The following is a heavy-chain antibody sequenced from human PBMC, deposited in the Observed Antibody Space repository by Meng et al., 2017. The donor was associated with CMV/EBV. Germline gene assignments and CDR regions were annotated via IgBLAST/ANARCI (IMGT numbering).Heavy chain of an antibody. CDR1: GFTFSSYS. J-gene: IGHJ6*02. CDR3: ARDHPFGAVTPDPYYYYGMDV. Sequence: GESLKISCAASGFTFSSYSMNWVRQAPGKGLEWVSYISSSSTIYYADSVKGRFTISRDNAKNSLYLQMNSLRAEDTAVYYCARDHPFGAVTPDPYYYYGMDVWGQGTTVTVSS. CDR2: ISSSSTI. V-gene: IGHV3-48*04. D-gene: IGHD3-3*01.